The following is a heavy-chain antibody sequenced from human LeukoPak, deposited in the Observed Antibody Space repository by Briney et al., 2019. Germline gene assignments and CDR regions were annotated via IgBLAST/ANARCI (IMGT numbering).Heavy chain of an antibody. CDR2: ISDSGDTP. Sequence: GGSLRLSCTASGFTFSSYAMSWVRQAPGKGLKWVSSISDSGDTPYYADSVKGRFTISRDNSKNTLYLQMNSLRAEDTAVYYCAKDPRSDPFDYWGQGTLVTVSS. CDR1: GFTFSSYA. J-gene: IGHJ4*02. CDR3: AKDPRSDPFDY. V-gene: IGHV3-23*01.